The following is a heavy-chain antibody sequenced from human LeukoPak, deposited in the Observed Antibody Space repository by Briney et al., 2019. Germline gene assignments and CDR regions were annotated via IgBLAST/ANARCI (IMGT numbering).Heavy chain of an antibody. CDR2: ISAYNGNT. V-gene: IGHV1-18*01. Sequence: ASVKVSCKASGYSFTSCGIRWVRQAPGQGLEGMGWISAYNGNTTYAQKLQGRVPMTTDTSTSTAYMELRSLRSDDTAVYYCALCGDSSSWYGLNWFDPWGQGTLVTVSS. CDR3: ALCGDSSSWYGLNWFDP. J-gene: IGHJ5*02. D-gene: IGHD6-13*01. CDR1: GYSFTSCG.